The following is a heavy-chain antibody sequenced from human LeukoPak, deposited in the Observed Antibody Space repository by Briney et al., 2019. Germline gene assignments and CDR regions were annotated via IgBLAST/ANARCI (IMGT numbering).Heavy chain of an antibody. CDR2: IYYSGST. CDR3: ATRISSNYPPIAFDI. J-gene: IGHJ3*02. CDR1: GASISNFF. V-gene: IGHV4-59*01. D-gene: IGHD2-2*01. Sequence: NPSETLSLTCTVSGASISNFFWSWIRQPLGRGLESIGYIYYSGSTNYNPSLYSRVTISVDTSKNQFSLKLSSVTAADTAVYYCATRISSNYPPIAFDIWGQGTMVTVSS.